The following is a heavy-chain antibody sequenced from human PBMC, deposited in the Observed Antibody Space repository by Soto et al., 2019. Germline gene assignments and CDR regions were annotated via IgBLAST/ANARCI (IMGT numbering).Heavy chain of an antibody. D-gene: IGHD3-22*01. CDR1: GGSVSSGNYY. CDR3: ARNYDSSGYYYYAMDV. Sequence: SETLSLTCIVSGGSVSSGNYYWNWIRQPPGKGLEWIGYIYSSGSTKYSPSLKSRVTISAGTSKKQVSLNMRPVTAADTAVYYCARNYDSSGYYYYAMDVWGQGTTVSVAS. V-gene: IGHV4-61*01. J-gene: IGHJ6*01. CDR2: IYSSGST.